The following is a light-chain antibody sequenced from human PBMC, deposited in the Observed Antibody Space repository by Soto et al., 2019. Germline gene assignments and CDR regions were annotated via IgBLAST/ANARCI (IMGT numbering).Light chain of an antibody. CDR1: QSISSW. CDR2: KAS. Sequence: DIQMTQSPSTLSASVGDRVTITCRASQSISSWLAWYQQKPGKAPKVLIYKASSLESGVPSSFSGSGSGTEFTLTISSLQPDDIATYYCQQYNSYPWPFGQGTKVEIK. CDR3: QQYNSYPWP. J-gene: IGKJ1*01. V-gene: IGKV1-5*03.